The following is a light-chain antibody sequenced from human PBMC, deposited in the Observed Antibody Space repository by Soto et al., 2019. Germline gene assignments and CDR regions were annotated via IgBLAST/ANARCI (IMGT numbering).Light chain of an antibody. CDR2: GAS. J-gene: IGKJ4*01. CDR3: QQYGSPLT. Sequence: EIVLTQSPGTLSLSPGERATLSCRASQSVSSSYLAWYQQKPGQAPRLLIYGASSRATGIPDRFSGSGSGTDFTLTISRLEPEDFAVYYCQQYGSPLTFGGGIKVEIK. V-gene: IGKV3-20*01. CDR1: QSVSSSY.